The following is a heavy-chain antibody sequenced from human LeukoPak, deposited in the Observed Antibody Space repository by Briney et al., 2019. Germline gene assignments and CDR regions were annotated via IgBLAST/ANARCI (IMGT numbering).Heavy chain of an antibody. D-gene: IGHD6-19*01. J-gene: IGHJ4*02. Sequence: PGGSLRLSCAASGFTFTTYNMNWVRQAPGKGLEWVAYISRESAYIYYGASVKGRFTISRDNAKNSLYLQMNSLRAEDTAVYYCARGVAVAYFDYWGQGTLVTVSS. CDR1: GFTFTTYN. V-gene: IGHV3-21*01. CDR2: ISRESAYI. CDR3: ARGVAVAYFDY.